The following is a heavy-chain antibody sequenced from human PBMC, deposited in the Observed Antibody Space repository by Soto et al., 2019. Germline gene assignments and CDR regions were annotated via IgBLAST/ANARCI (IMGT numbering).Heavy chain of an antibody. CDR2: IKSKTDGGTT. V-gene: IGHV3-15*01. Sequence: GGSLRLSCAASGFTFSNAWMSWVRQAPGKGLEWVGRIKSKTDGGTTDYAAPVKGRFTISRDDSKNTLYLQMNSLKTEDTAVYYCTTGPYYYDSSGYRPAEYFQHWGQGTPVTVPQ. CDR1: GFTFSNAW. CDR3: TTGPYYYDSSGYRPAEYFQH. J-gene: IGHJ1*01. D-gene: IGHD3-22*01.